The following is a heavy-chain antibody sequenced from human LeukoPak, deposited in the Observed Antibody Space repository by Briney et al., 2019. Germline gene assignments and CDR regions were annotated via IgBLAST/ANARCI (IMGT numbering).Heavy chain of an antibody. CDR1: GYTFTGYY. D-gene: IGHD1-7*01. V-gene: IGHV1-2*02. CDR2: FHPNGGGT. J-gene: IGHJ4*02. CDR3: ARGGMSATSIGLARFDY. Sequence: ASVTVSCKASGYTFTGYYIHWVRQAPGQGLEWMGWFHPNGGGTNYTKKFQGRVTLTRDTSISTAYMELSRLTSDDTAMYYCARGGMSATSIGLARFDYWGQGTLVTVSS.